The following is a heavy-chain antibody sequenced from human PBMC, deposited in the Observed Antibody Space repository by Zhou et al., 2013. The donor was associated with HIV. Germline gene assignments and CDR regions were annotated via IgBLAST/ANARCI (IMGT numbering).Heavy chain of an antibody. J-gene: IGHJ5*02. D-gene: IGHD2-2*01. CDR3: AREVPSSSPTRKWFDP. V-gene: IGHV1-46*01. Sequence: QVQLVQSGAAVKKPGSSVKVSCKTSGYTFTSYYLHWVRQAPGQGLEWLGIINPSGGATTYAEKFQGRVTMTTDTSTSTVYMELSSLRSADTAMYYCAREVPSSSPTRKWFDPWGQGTLVTVSS. CDR1: GYTFTSYY. CDR2: INPSGGAT.